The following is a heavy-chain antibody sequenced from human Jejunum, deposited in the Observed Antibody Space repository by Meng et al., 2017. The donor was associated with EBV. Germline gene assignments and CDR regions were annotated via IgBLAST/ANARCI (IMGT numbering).Heavy chain of an antibody. CDR1: GGSIRSYY. Sequence: QVQLQESGPRLVKPSEXLSLTGNVPGGSIRSYYWSWLRQSPGKGLEWIGYIYHSGSTYHNPSLKSRVTISVDTDKNQFSLTLSAVTAADTGVYFCARASGYSTGWYPDYWGQGILVTVSS. CDR2: IYHSGST. V-gene: IGHV4-59*01. D-gene: IGHD6-19*01. J-gene: IGHJ4*02. CDR3: ARASGYSTGWYPDY.